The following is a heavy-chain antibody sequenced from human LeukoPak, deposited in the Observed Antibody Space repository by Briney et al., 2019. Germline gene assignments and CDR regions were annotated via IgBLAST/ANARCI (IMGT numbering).Heavy chain of an antibody. CDR3: ARDVRITIFGVVPGAFDI. Sequence: GGSLRLSCAASGFTFSILDMSWVRQAPGKGLEWVSAISGNGGRTYYADSVKGRFTISRDNSKNTLYLQMNSLRAEDTAVYYCARDVRITIFGVVPGAFDIWGQGTMVTVSS. D-gene: IGHD3-3*01. V-gene: IGHV3-23*01. J-gene: IGHJ3*02. CDR2: ISGNGGRT. CDR1: GFTFSILD.